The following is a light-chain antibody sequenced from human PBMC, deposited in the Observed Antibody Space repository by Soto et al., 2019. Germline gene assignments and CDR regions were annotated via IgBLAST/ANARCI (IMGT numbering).Light chain of an antibody. Sequence: VLAQPASVSGSPGQSITISCTGTSSDVGRYNYVSWYQQYPGRAPKLIIYEVTNRPSGVSDRFSGSKPGNVASLTISGLQAADEADYYCGSYTSTYVRIFGTGTKVTVL. CDR1: SSDVGRYNY. CDR3: GSYTSTYVRI. V-gene: IGLV2-14*01. CDR2: EVT. J-gene: IGLJ1*01.